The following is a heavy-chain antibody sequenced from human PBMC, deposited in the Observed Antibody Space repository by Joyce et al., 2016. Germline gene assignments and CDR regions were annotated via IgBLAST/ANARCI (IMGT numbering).Heavy chain of an antibody. CDR2: IYYSGSS. V-gene: IGHV4-30-2*01. CDR1: NGSITRDIYS. CDR3: ARGPSGGASWFDP. J-gene: IGHJ5*02. Sequence: QLQLQESGSGLVKPSQTLSVTCAVSNGSITRDIYSWSWIRQPPGKGLEWIGYIYYSGSSYYNPSLRSLVTMSVDRSKSQFSLKLTSVTAADTAVYYCARGPSGGASWFDPWGQGILVTVSS. D-gene: IGHD2-21*01.